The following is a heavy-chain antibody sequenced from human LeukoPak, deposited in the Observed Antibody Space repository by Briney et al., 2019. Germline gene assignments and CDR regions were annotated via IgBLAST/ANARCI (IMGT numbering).Heavy chain of an antibody. CDR3: AREAYGSGSYWSPNWFDP. Sequence: SXYWMXXVRQAPGXXXEXVXXXXXXGSEISYVDSVNGRFTLSRDNAKNSLYLQMNSLRAEDTAVYYCAREAYGSGSYWSPNWFDPWGQGTLVTVSS. D-gene: IGHD3-10*01. CDR2: XXXXGSEI. V-gene: IGHV3-7*03. J-gene: IGHJ5*02. CDR1: SXYW.